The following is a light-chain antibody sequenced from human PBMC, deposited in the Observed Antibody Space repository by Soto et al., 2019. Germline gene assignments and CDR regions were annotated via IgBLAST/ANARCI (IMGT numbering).Light chain of an antibody. CDR2: GAS. V-gene: IGKV3-20*01. J-gene: IGKJ1*01. CDR1: QTVRNNY. CDR3: QQYKDWPTT. Sequence: VLTQSPGPLSLSPGERATLSCMASQTVRNNYLAWYQQKPGQAPRLIVYGASTRATGIPARFSGSGAGTGCTLTITSLQSEDVGVYFCQQYKDWPTTLGQGTKVDIK.